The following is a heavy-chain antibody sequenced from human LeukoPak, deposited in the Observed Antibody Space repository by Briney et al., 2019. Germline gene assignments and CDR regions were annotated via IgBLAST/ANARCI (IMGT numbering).Heavy chain of an antibody. CDR3: ARVFKRYGDYGSDP. J-gene: IGHJ5*02. D-gene: IGHD4-17*01. CDR1: GGSISTSSYY. Sequence: SETLSLTCTVSGGSISTSSYYWGWIRQPPGKGLEWIGTIYYSGTTYYNPSLESRVTISVDTSKNHFSLKLSAVTAADTAVYYCARVFKRYGDYGSDPRGQGTLVTVSS. V-gene: IGHV4-39*02. CDR2: IYYSGTT.